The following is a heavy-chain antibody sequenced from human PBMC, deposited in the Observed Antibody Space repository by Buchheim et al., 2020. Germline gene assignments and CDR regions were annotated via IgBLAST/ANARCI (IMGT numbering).Heavy chain of an antibody. CDR3: AKDLYY. J-gene: IGHJ4*02. CDR2: ISYDGSNK. CDR1: GFTFSSYG. Sequence: QVQLVESGGGVVQPGRSLRLSCAASGFTFSSYGMHWVRQAPGKGLEWVAVISYDGSNKYYANSVKGRFTISRDNSKNTLYLQMNSLRAEDTAVYYCAKDLYYWGQGTL. V-gene: IGHV3-30*18.